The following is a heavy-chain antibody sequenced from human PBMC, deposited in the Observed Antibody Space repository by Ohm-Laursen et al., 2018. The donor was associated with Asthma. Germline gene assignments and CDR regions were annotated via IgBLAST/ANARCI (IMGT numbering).Heavy chain of an antibody. V-gene: IGHV3-30*18. Sequence: SLRLSCSASGFTFSNYGMHWVRQAPGKGLEWVAVISYDGSNKYYADSVKGRFTISRDNSKNTLYLQMNSLRPEDTAVYYCAKDRSVVAVAGRKYYFDYWGQGTLVTVSS. D-gene: IGHD6-19*01. CDR1: GFTFSNYG. J-gene: IGHJ4*02. CDR3: AKDRSVVAVAGRKYYFDY. CDR2: ISYDGSNK.